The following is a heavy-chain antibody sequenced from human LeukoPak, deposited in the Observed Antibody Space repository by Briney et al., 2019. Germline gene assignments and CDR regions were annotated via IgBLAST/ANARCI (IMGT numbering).Heavy chain of an antibody. V-gene: IGHV3-11*01. D-gene: IGHD3-22*01. CDR1: GFTFSDYY. CDR3: ARTIRRVVVMPNYFDY. CDR2: ISSSGSTI. Sequence: GGSLRLSCAASGFTFSDYYMSWIRQAPGKGLEWVSYISSSGSTIYYADSVKGRFTISRDNAKNSLYLQMNSLRAEDTAVYYCARTIRRVVVMPNYFDYWGQGTLVTVSS. J-gene: IGHJ4*02.